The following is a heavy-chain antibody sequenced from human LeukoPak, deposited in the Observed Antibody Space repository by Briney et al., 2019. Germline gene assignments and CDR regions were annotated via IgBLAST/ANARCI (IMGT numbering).Heavy chain of an antibody. CDR1: GGSFSGYY. CDR3: ARGLRDEERHYGYYYMDV. Sequence: SETLSLTCAVYGGSFSGYYWSWIRQPPGKGLEWIGEINHSGSTNYNPSLKSRVTISVDTSKNQFSLKVSAVTAADTAVYYCARGLRDEERHYGYYYMDVWGKGTTVTVSS. J-gene: IGHJ6*03. CDR2: INHSGST. V-gene: IGHV4-34*01.